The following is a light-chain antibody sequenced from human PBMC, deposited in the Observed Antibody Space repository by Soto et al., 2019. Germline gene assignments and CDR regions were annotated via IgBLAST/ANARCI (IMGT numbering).Light chain of an antibody. CDR2: GSS. CDR1: QSVSSSY. CDR3: QQYSNWPLT. J-gene: IGKJ4*01. V-gene: IGKV3-15*01. Sequence: PGGRATLSCRASQSVSSSYLAWYQQKPGQAPRLLIYGSSSRATGIPARFSGSGSGTEFTLTINSLQSEDFAVYYCQQYSNWPLTFGGGTKVDIK.